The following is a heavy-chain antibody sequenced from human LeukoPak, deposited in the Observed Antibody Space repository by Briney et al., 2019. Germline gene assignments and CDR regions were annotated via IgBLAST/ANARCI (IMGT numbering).Heavy chain of an antibody. CDR3: ARAGDSGSYYYFAY. CDR1: GGSISSGSYY. J-gene: IGHJ4*02. D-gene: IGHD1-26*01. CDR2: IYTSGST. Sequence: SETLSLTCTVPGGSISSGSYYWSWIRQPAGKGLEWIGRIYTSGSTNYNPSLKSRVTISVDTSKNQFSLKLSSVTAADTDVYYCARAGDSGSYYYFAYWGQGTLVTVSS. V-gene: IGHV4-61*02.